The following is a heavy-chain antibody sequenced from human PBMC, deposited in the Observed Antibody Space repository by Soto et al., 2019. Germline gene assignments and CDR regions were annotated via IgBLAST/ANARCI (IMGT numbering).Heavy chain of an antibody. J-gene: IGHJ6*02. D-gene: IGHD3-16*01. CDR3: AKEKGFGGVRKGMDV. CDR2: ISWNSGSI. Sequence: GGSLRLSCAASGFTFSSYWMHWVRQAPGKGLVWVSRISWNSGSIGYADSVKGRFTISRDNAKNSLSLQMNSLRAEDTALYYCAKEKGFGGVRKGMDVWGQGTTVTVSS. V-gene: IGHV3-9*01. CDR1: GFTFSSYW.